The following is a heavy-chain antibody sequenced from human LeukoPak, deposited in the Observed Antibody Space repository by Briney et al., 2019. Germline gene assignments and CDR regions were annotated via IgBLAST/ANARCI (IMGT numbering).Heavy chain of an antibody. CDR2: IYYGGST. V-gene: IGHV4-59*01. D-gene: IGHD3-10*01. CDR3: ARGGYYGSGNDFRFDP. Sequence: SETLSLTCTVSGGSISSYYWSWIRQPPGKGLEWIGYIYYGGSTNYKPSLESRVTISVDTSKNQFSLKLSSVTAADTAVYYCARGGYYGSGNDFRFDPWGQGTLVTVSS. CDR1: GGSISSYY. J-gene: IGHJ5*02.